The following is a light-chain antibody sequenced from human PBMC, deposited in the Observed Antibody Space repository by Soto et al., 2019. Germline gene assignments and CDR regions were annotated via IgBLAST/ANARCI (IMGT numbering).Light chain of an antibody. Sequence: EIGMTQSPATLSVSPGERATLSCRASQSVSSNLAWYQQKPGQAPRLLIYGASTRATGIPARFSGSGSGTEFTLTISSLQSEDFAVYYCQQYNNWPLTFGAGTKVDIK. CDR1: QSVSSN. CDR2: GAS. CDR3: QQYNNWPLT. J-gene: IGKJ4*01. V-gene: IGKV3-15*01.